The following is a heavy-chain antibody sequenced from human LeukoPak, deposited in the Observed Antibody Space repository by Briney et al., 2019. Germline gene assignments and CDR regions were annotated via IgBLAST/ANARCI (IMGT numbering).Heavy chain of an antibody. J-gene: IGHJ6*03. CDR1: GFTFSGSA. Sequence: GGSVRLSCAASGFTFSGSAMHWVRQASGKGLEWVGRITSKANSYATAYAASVKGRFTISRDDSKNTAYLQMNSLKTEDTAVYYCTRPLYSSSSWGYYYYYMDVWGKGTTVTVSS. CDR2: ITSKANSYAT. CDR3: TRPLYSSSSWGYYYYYMDV. V-gene: IGHV3-73*01. D-gene: IGHD6-6*01.